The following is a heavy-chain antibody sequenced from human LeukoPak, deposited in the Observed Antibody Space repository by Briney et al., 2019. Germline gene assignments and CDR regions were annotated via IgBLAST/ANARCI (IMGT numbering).Heavy chain of an antibody. D-gene: IGHD6-6*01. Sequence: SETLSLTCTVSGSSISTYYWNWIRQPPGKGLEWIGYIYHSGSTNYNPSLQSRVTISVDTSKNQFSLNLNSVTAADTAVYYCARGGAARLHFQNWGQGTLVTVSS. CDR2: IYHSGST. CDR1: GSSISTYY. V-gene: IGHV4-59*01. J-gene: IGHJ1*01. CDR3: ARGGAARLHFQN.